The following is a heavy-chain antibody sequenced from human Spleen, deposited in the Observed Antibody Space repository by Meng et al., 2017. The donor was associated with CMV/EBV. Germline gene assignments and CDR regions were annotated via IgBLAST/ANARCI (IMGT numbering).Heavy chain of an antibody. CDR1: GYTFTGYY. D-gene: IGHD5-18*01. J-gene: IGHJ4*02. Sequence: KASGYTFTGYYMHWVRQAPGQGLEWMGWINAHNGGTNYAQKFQDRVTMTRDTSISTAYMELSRLRSDDTAVYYCGRSYGPFWELDYWGQGTLVTVSS. V-gene: IGHV1-2*02. CDR3: GRSYGPFWELDY. CDR2: INAHNGGT.